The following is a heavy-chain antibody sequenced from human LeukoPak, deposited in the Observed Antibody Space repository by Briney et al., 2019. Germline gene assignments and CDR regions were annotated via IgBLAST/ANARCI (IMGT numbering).Heavy chain of an antibody. D-gene: IGHD5-18*01. CDR2: TYYRSKWYN. V-gene: IGHV6-1*01. CDR1: GDSASSNSAA. CDR3: ARGGYSYGYYYYYYMDV. Sequence: SQTLSLTCAISGDSASSNSAAWNWIRQSPSRGLEWLGRTYYRSKWYNDYAVSVKSRITINPDTSKNQFSLQLNSVTPEDTAVYYCARGGYSYGYYYYYYMDVWGKGTTVTVSS. J-gene: IGHJ6*03.